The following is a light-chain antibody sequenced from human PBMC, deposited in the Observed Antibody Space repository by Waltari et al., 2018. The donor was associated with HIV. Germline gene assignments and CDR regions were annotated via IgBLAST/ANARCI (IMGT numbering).Light chain of an antibody. CDR1: SSAVCSTMS. Sequence: QSPLTQPASVSGSPGQPVTITCNGTSSAVCSTMSVPWSQRHPGNGPRLNIYNVNSRPSGISSRFSGAKSGNTASLTISGLQADDEAEYICCSYAGTVTYLVFGGGTKLTVL. J-gene: IGLJ2*01. CDR2: NVN. CDR3: CSYAGTVTYLV. V-gene: IGLV2-14*03.